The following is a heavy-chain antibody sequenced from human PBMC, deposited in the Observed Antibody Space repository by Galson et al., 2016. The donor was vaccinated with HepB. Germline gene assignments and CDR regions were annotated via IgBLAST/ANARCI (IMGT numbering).Heavy chain of an antibody. Sequence: SLRLSCAASGFTFSSYGMHWVRQAPGKGLEWVAFILYEGINKDYGDSVKGRFTISRDNAKNSLYLQMNRLRAEDTAVYYCARSKGYYYYAMDVWGQGTTVTVSS. V-gene: IGHV3-33*05. CDR1: GFTFSSYG. CDR2: ILYEGINK. J-gene: IGHJ6*02. CDR3: ARSKGYYYYAMDV.